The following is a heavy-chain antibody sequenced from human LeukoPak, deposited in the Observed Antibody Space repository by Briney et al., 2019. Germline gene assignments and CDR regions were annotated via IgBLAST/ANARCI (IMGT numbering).Heavy chain of an antibody. Sequence: ASVKVSCKASGYTFTSYGISWVRQAPGQGLEWMGWISAYNGNTNYAQKLQGRVTMTTDTSTSTAYMELRSLRSDDTAVYYCASSSYDLYYYYYMDVWGKGTTVTVSS. CDR2: ISAYNGNT. CDR3: ASSSYDLYYYYYMDV. J-gene: IGHJ6*03. D-gene: IGHD6-13*01. V-gene: IGHV1-18*01. CDR1: GYTFTSYG.